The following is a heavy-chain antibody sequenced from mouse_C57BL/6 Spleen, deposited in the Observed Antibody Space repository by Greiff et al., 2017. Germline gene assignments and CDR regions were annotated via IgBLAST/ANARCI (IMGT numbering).Heavy chain of an antibody. CDR1: GYTFTSYW. CDR3: ARGDYDGYCEGVDYAMDY. V-gene: IGHV1-64*01. CDR2: IHPNSGST. J-gene: IGHJ4*01. D-gene: IGHD2-3*01. Sequence: VQLQQPGAELVKPGASVKLSCKASGYTFTSYWMHWVKQRPGQGLEWIGMIHPNSGSTNYNEKFKSKATLTVDKSSSTAYMQLSSLTSEDSAVYYCARGDYDGYCEGVDYAMDYWGQGTSVTVSS.